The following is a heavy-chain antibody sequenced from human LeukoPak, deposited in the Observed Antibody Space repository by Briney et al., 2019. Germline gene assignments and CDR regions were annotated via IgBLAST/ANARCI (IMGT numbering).Heavy chain of an antibody. CDR3: ARDWTGDSDGIDS. CDR2: IRYDGSNK. CDR1: RFTFSSYG. V-gene: IGHV3-30*02. D-gene: IGHD3-10*01. Sequence: GGSLRLSCAASRFTFSSYGMHWVRQAPGKGLEWVAFIRYDGSNKYYADSVKGRFTISRDNSKNTLYLQMNSLRAEDTALYYCARDWTGDSDGIDSWGQGTLVTVSS. J-gene: IGHJ4*02.